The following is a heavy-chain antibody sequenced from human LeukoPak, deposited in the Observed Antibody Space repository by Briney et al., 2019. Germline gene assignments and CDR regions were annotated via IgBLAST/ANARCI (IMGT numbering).Heavy chain of an antibody. CDR3: ARAYYYGSGSNFPFDY. J-gene: IGHJ4*02. D-gene: IGHD3-10*01. CDR2: ISCDGSNN. Sequence: GGSLRLSCAASGFTFSSYAMHWVRQAPGKGLEWVSFISCDGSNNYYADSVKGRFTISRDNSKNTLYLQMNSLRAEDTGVYYCARAYYYGSGSNFPFDYWGQGTLVTVSS. CDR1: GFTFSSYA. V-gene: IGHV3-30-3*01.